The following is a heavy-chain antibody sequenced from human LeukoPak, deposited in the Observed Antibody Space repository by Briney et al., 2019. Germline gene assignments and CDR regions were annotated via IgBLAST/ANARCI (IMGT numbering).Heavy chain of an antibody. CDR1: GFTFSSYA. Sequence: PGGSLRLSCAASGFTFSSYAMSWVRQAPGKGLEWVSAISSSSSYIYYADSVKGRFTISRDNAKNSLYLQMNSLRAEDTAVYYCARGGTSSSWYYFDYWGQGTLVTVSS. J-gene: IGHJ4*02. D-gene: IGHD6-13*01. CDR2: ISSSSSYI. CDR3: ARGGTSSSWYYFDY. V-gene: IGHV3-21*01.